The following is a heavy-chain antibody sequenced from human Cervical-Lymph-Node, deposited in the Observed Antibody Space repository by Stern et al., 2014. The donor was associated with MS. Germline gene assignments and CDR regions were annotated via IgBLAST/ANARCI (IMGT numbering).Heavy chain of an antibody. J-gene: IGHJ2*01. CDR2: IHPGDSGI. Sequence: EVQLVQSGAEVKKPGESLKISCKGSGYILTNYWVAWVRQMPGKGLEWMGIIHPGDSGIRYSPSFQGQVIISADRAIDPAYLQWDSLKASDTAMYYCARQGHRGFDPAYWHFDLWGRGTLVTVSS. CDR3: ARQGHRGFDPAYWHFDL. CDR1: GYILTNYW. D-gene: IGHD2-2*01. V-gene: IGHV5-51*01.